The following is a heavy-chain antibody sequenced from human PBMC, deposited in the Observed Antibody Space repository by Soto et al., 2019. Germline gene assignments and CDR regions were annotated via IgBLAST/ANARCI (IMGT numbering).Heavy chain of an antibody. CDR3: AKDMVEYSGSYRLDY. D-gene: IGHD1-26*01. CDR2: ISWNSGSI. V-gene: IGHV3-9*01. Sequence: EVQLVESGGGLVQPGRSLRLSCAASGFTFDDYAMHWVRQAPGKGLEWVSGISWNSGSIGYADSVKGRFTISRDNAKNSLYLQMNSLRAEDRALYYCAKDMVEYSGSYRLDYWGQGTLVTVSS. CDR1: GFTFDDYA. J-gene: IGHJ4*02.